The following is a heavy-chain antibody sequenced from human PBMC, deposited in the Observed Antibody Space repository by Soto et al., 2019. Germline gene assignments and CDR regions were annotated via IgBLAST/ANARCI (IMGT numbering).Heavy chain of an antibody. CDR1: GGTFSSYA. Sequence: QVQLVQSGAEVTKPGSSVKVSCKASGGTFSSYAISWVRQAPGQGLEWMGGIIPIFGTANYAQKFQGRVTITADESTSTAYMELSSRISGDTAVDYCARAREALRYFDGLNWFDPWGQGTLVTVSS. CDR2: IIPIFGTA. V-gene: IGHV1-69*12. CDR3: ARAREALRYFDGLNWFDP. D-gene: IGHD3-9*01. J-gene: IGHJ5*02.